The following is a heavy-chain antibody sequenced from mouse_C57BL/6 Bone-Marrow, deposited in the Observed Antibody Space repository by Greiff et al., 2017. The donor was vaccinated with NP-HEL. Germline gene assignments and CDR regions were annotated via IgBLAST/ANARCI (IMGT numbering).Heavy chain of an antibody. CDR3: ARKIYYDYLYAMDY. D-gene: IGHD2-4*01. CDR1: GYTFTDYY. CDR2: INPNNGGT. Sequence: EVQLQQSGPELVKPGASVKISCKASGYTFTDYYMNWVKQSHGKSLEWIGDINPNNGGTSYNQKFKGKATLTVDKSSSTAYMELRSLTSEDSAVYYCARKIYYDYLYAMDYWGQGTSVTVSS. J-gene: IGHJ4*01. V-gene: IGHV1-26*01.